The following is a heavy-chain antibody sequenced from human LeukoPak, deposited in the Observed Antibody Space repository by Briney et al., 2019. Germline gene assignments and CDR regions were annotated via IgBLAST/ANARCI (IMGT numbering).Heavy chain of an antibody. D-gene: IGHD3-10*01. V-gene: IGHV1-18*01. CDR2: ISAYNGST. CDR1: GYTFTSYG. Sequence: ASVKVSCKASGYTFTSYGISWLRQAPGQGLEWMGWISAYNGSTNYAQKLQGRVTMTTDTSTSTAYMELRSLRSDDTAVYYCARHYGSGSYYNVDYWGQGTLVTVSS. CDR3: ARHYGSGSYYNVDY. J-gene: IGHJ4*02.